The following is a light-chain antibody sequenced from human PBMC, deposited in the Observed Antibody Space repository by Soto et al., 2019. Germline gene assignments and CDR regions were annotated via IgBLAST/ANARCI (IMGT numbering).Light chain of an antibody. CDR3: AAWDSSLNVYV. J-gene: IGLJ1*01. CDR2: DNN. V-gene: IGLV1-51*01. CDR1: RSNIENFY. Sequence: QSVLTQPPSVSAAPGQKITISCSGTRSNIENFYVSWYHQVPGTAPQLLIYDNNKRPSGIPARFSASKSGTSATLAITGLQTGDEGDHSCAAWDSSLNVYVFGGGTKVTVL.